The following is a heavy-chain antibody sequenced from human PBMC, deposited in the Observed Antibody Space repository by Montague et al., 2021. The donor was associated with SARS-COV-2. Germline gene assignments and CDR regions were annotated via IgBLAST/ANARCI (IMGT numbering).Heavy chain of an antibody. V-gene: IGHV3-7*01. J-gene: IGHJ4*02. D-gene: IGHD3-10*01. CDR2: IKPDGSGQ. Sequence: SLSLSCPASGFTFSNYWMNWARQAPGKGLEWVASIKPDGSGQNYVDSVKGRFTISRDNAKKSLYLQMNSLRVDDTAVYYCARSLFSSGSFWGQGTLVTVSS. CDR1: GFTFSNYW. CDR3: ARSLFSSGSF.